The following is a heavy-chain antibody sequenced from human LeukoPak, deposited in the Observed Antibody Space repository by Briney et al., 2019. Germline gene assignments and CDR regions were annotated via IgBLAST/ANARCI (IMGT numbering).Heavy chain of an antibody. CDR1: GGSFSGYY. CDR2: INHSGST. V-gene: IGHV4-34*09. Sequence: PSETLSLTCAVYGGSFSGYYWSWIRQPPGKGLEWIGEINHSGSTNYNPSLKSRVTISVDTSKNQFSLKLSSVTAADTAVYYCARVTSAHCSSTSCYAFDIWGQGTMVTVSS. CDR3: ARVTSAHCSSTSCYAFDI. D-gene: IGHD2-2*01. J-gene: IGHJ3*02.